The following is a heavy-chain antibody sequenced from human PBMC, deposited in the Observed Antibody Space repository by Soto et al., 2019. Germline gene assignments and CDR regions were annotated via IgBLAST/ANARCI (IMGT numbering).Heavy chain of an antibody. Sequence: PGGSLRLSCAASGFTFSSYAMSWVRQAPGKGLEWVSAISGSGGSTYYADSVKGRFTISRDNSKNTLYLQMNSLRAEDTAVYYCAKGVSRDGYTTPPYYFDYWGQGTLVTVSS. CDR2: ISGSGGST. CDR3: AKGVSRDGYTTPPYYFDY. V-gene: IGHV3-23*01. CDR1: GFTFSSYA. D-gene: IGHD5-12*01. J-gene: IGHJ4*02.